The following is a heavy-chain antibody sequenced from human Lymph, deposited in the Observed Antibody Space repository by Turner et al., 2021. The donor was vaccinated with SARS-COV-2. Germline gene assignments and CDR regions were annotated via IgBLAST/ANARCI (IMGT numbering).Heavy chain of an antibody. J-gene: IGHJ4*02. D-gene: IGHD3-22*01. CDR2: ISGSGGST. CDR3: AKNEMAMIVVVITLFDY. V-gene: IGHV3-23*01. CDR1: GFTFSSYA. Sequence: EVQLLESGGGLVQSGGSLRLSCAASGFTFSSYAMSWVRQAPGKELECDSAISGSGGSTYYEDSVKGRFTISRDNSKNTLYLQMNSLRAEDTAVYYCAKNEMAMIVVVITLFDYWGQGTLVPVSS.